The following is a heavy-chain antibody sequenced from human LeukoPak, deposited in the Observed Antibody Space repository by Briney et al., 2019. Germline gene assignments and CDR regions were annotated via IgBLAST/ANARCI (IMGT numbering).Heavy chain of an antibody. CDR3: ARRLVGYADHDLSIFDY. Sequence: GESLKISCKGSGYSFTSYWISWVRQMPGKGLEWMGRIDPSDSYTNYSPSFQGHVTISADKSISTAYLQWSSLKASDTAMYYCARRLVGYADHDLSIFDYWGQGTLVTVSS. D-gene: IGHD2-8*02. V-gene: IGHV5-10-1*01. J-gene: IGHJ4*02. CDR1: GYSFTSYW. CDR2: IDPSDSYT.